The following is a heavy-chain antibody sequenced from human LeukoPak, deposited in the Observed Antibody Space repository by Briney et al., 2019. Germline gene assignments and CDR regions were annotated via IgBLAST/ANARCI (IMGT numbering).Heavy chain of an antibody. CDR3: ARDPYGDDGFPNWYFDL. CDR2: IYHSGNT. CDR1: GGSISSGGYS. V-gene: IGHV4-30-2*01. Sequence: SQTLSLTCAVSGGSISSGGYSWSWIRQPPGKGLEWIGYIYHSGNTYYNPSLKSRVTISVDRSKNQFSLKLSSVTAADTAVYYCARDPYGDDGFPNWYFDLWGRGTLVTVSS. D-gene: IGHD4-17*01. J-gene: IGHJ2*01.